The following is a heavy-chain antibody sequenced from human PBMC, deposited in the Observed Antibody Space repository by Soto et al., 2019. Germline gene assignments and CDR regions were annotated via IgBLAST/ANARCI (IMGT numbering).Heavy chain of an antibody. CDR3: ARDARIAVAGTLYYYGMDV. CDR1: GGTFSSYA. D-gene: IGHD6-19*01. Sequence: QVQLVQSGAEVKKPGSSVKVSCKASGGTFSSYAISWVRQAPGQGLEWMGGIIPIFGTANYAQKFQGRVTITADESTSTAYMELSSLGSEDTAVYYCARDARIAVAGTLYYYGMDVWGQGTTVTVSS. CDR2: IIPIFGTA. J-gene: IGHJ6*02. V-gene: IGHV1-69*01.